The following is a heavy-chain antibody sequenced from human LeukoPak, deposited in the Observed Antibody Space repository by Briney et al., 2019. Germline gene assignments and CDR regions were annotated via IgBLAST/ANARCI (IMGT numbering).Heavy chain of an antibody. CDR3: ARVTYNGYQHFDY. CDR2: IHHRGTT. V-gene: IGHV4-39*07. J-gene: IGHJ4*02. Sequence: SETLSLTCIVSGGSISTNTYYWGWIRLPPGKELEWIGEIHHRGTTYYNPSLRSRVTISVDTSKNQFSLRLTSVTVADTAVYYCARVTYNGYQHFDYWGQGNLVTVS. CDR1: GGSISTNTYY. D-gene: IGHD3-10*01.